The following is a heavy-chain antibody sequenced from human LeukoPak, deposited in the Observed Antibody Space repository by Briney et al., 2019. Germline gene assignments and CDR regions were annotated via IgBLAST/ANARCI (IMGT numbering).Heavy chain of an antibody. CDR3: ARHNIVGATRNFDY. CDR1: GGSISCSNW. D-gene: IGHD1-26*01. Sequence: SETLSLTCAVSGGSISCSNWWSWVRQPPGKGLEWIGEIYHSGSTNYNPSLKSRVTISVDKSKNQLSLKLSSVTAADTAVYYCARHNIVGATRNFDYWGQGTLVTVSS. V-gene: IGHV4-4*02. J-gene: IGHJ4*02. CDR2: IYHSGST.